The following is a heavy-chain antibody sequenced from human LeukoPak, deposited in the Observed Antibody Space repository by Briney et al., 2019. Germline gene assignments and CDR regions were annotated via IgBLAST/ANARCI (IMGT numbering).Heavy chain of an antibody. CDR3: ARVTDYGDYGPSDYFDY. J-gene: IGHJ4*02. CDR2: INPNSGGT. Sequence: ASVKVSXKASGYTFTSYDINWVRQATGQGLEWMGWINPNSGGTNYAQKFQGRVTMTRDTSISTAYMELRRLRSDDTAVYYCARVTDYGDYGPSDYFDYWGQGTLVTVSS. CDR1: GYTFTSYD. V-gene: IGHV1-2*02. D-gene: IGHD4-17*01.